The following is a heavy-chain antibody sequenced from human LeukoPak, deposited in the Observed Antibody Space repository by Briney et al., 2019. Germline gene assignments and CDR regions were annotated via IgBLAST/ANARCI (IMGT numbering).Heavy chain of an antibody. CDR3: ARDGRDTAMVTHYYYYMDV. CDR1: GYTFTSYY. D-gene: IGHD5-18*01. V-gene: IGHV1-46*01. Sequence: ASVKVSCKASGYTFTSYYMHWVRQAPGQGLEWMGIINPSGGSTSYAQKFQGRVTMTRDTSTSTVFMELSSLRSEDTAVYYCARDGRDTAMVTHYYYYMDVWGKGTTVTISS. CDR2: INPSGGST. J-gene: IGHJ6*03.